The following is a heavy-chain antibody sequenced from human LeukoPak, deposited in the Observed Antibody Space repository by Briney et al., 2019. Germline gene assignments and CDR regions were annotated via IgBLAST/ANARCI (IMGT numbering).Heavy chain of an antibody. D-gene: IGHD3-22*01. J-gene: IGHJ4*02. V-gene: IGHV3-30-3*01. CDR1: GFTFSYYT. CDR3: ARVLNYYDSSGYYFSY. Sequence: PGRSLRLSCAASGFTFSYYTMHWVRQAPGKGLEWVAVISYDGSNKYYADSVKGRFPISRDNSKNTLYLQMNSLRAEDTAVYYCARVLNYYDSSGYYFSYWGQGTLVTVSS. CDR2: ISYDGSNK.